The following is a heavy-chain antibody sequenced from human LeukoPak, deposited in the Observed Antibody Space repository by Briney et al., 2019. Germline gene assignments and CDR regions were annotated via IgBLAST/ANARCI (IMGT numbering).Heavy chain of an antibody. J-gene: IGHJ5*02. Sequence: SGGSLRLSCAASGFTFDDYAMPWVRHAPGKDLEWVSGISWNSGSIGYADSVKGRFTISRDNAKNSLYLQMNSLRAEDTALYYCAADCSSTSCQSSWGQGTLVTVSS. D-gene: IGHD2-2*01. CDR1: GFTFDDYA. V-gene: IGHV3-9*01. CDR2: ISWNSGSI. CDR3: AADCSSTSCQSS.